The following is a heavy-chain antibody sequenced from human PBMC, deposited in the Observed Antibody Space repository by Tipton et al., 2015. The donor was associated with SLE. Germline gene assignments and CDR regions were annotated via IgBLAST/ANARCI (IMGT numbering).Heavy chain of an antibody. CDR1: GFTFSSYG. Sequence: SLRLSCAASGFTFSSYGMHWVRQAPGKGLEWVAFIRYDGSNKYYADSVKGRFTIPRDNSKNTLYLQMNSLRAEDTAVYYCARPDQYGDDAFDIWGQGTMVTVSS. V-gene: IGHV3-30*02. CDR3: ARPDQYGDDAFDI. J-gene: IGHJ3*02. D-gene: IGHD3-10*01. CDR2: IRYDGSNK.